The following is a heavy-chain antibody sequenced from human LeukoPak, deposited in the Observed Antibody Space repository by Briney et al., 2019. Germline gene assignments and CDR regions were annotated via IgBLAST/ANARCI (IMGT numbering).Heavy chain of an antibody. CDR3: AKDPRGYSYGGIDY. D-gene: IGHD5-18*01. V-gene: IGHV3-30*18. J-gene: IGHJ4*02. CDR2: ISYDGSNK. CDR1: GFTFSSYG. Sequence: GGSLRLSCAASGFTFSSYGTPWVRQAPGKGLEWVAVISYDGSNKYYADSVKGRFTISRDNSKSTLYLQMNSLRAEDTAVYYCAKDPRGYSYGGIDYWGQGTLVTVSS.